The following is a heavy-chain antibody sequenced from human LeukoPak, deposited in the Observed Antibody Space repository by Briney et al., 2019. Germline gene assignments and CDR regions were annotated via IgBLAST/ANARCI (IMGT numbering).Heavy chain of an antibody. CDR2: IYYSGST. J-gene: IGHJ4*02. CDR1: GGSISSGGYS. CDR3: ARHYGP. D-gene: IGHD3-10*01. V-gene: IGHV4-30-2*03. Sequence: PSQTLSLTCAVSGGSISSGGYSWSWIRQPPGKGLEWIESIYYSGSTYYNPSLKSRVTISVDTPKNQFSLKLNSVTATDTAVYYCARHYGPWGQGTLVTVSS.